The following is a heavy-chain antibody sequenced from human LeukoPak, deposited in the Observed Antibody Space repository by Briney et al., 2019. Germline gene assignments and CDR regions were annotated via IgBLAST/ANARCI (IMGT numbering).Heavy chain of an antibody. CDR2: IYFSENT. J-gene: IGHJ6*03. CDR3: ARGTRGDYVYHRGNFRRMVYYYYMDV. CDR1: GGSISSGNFY. D-gene: IGHD4-17*01. Sequence: SETLSLTCIVSGGSISSGNFYWGWIRQPPGKGLEWIGSIYFSENTYYNPSLKSRVTISIDTSKNHFSLTLNSVTAADTAVYYCARGTRGDYVYHRGNFRRMVYYYYMDVWGKGTTVTVSS. V-gene: IGHV4-39*07.